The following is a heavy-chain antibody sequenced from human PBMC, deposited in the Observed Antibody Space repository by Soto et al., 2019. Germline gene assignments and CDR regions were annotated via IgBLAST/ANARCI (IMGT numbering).Heavy chain of an antibody. J-gene: IGHJ6*03. CDR1: GYTFTSYG. Sequence: QVQLVQSGAEVKKPGASVKVSCKASGYTFTSYGISWVRQAPGQGLEWMGWISAYNGNTNYAQKLQGRVTMTTDTSTSTAYMELRSLISVYAAAYYSARDSASMVSDFWSGFYGPSPLSSYTSSYYYSMGVWGKGTTVTVSS. CDR2: ISAYNGNT. D-gene: IGHD3-3*01. CDR3: ARDSASMVSDFWSGFYGPSPLSSYTSSYYYSMGV. V-gene: IGHV1-18*01.